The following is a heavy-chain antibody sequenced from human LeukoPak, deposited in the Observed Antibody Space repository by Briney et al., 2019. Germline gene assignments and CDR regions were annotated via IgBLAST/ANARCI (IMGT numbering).Heavy chain of an antibody. CDR2: ISAYNGNT. CDR1: GYTFTSYG. Sequence: EASVKVSCKASGYTFTSYGISWVRQAPGQGLEWMGWISAYNGNTNYAQKLQGRVTMTTDTSTGTAYMELRSLRSDDTAMYYCARDPDYDILTGYPFDYWGQGTLVTVSS. CDR3: ARDPDYDILTGYPFDY. J-gene: IGHJ4*02. V-gene: IGHV1-18*01. D-gene: IGHD3-9*01.